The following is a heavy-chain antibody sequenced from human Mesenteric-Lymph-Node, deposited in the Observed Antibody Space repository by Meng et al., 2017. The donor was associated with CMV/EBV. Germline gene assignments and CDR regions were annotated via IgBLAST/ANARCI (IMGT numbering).Heavy chain of an antibody. J-gene: IGHJ4*02. CDR2: ISSSSTSI. D-gene: IGHD6-19*01. Sequence: GESLKISCAASGFTFSDYYMSWICPAPGKGLGWVSYISSSSTSIYYADSVKGQFTISKDNAKRSLYLQMNSLRAEATALYYCASTSSGWRDYFDYWGQGTLVTVSS. CDR3: ASTSSGWRDYFDY. V-gene: IGHV3-11*04. CDR1: GFTFSDYY.